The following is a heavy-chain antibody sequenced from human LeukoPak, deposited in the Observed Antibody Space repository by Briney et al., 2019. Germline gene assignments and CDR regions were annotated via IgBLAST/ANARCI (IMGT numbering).Heavy chain of an antibody. Sequence: GGSLRLSCAASGFTFSDYYMTWIRQAPGKGLEWVSYISRSSSYTNYADSVKGRFTISRDNAKNSLYLQMNSLRAEDTAVYYCARDLYGDLFDYWGQGNLVTVSS. CDR1: GFTFSDYY. CDR3: ARDLYGDLFDY. D-gene: IGHD4-17*01. CDR2: ISRSSSYT. J-gene: IGHJ4*02. V-gene: IGHV3-11*05.